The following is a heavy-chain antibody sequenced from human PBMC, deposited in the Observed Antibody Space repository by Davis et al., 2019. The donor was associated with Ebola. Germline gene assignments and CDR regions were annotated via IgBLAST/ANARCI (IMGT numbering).Heavy chain of an antibody. J-gene: IGHJ2*01. CDR3: ARVRDGDYVGWYFDL. CDR1: GGSISSYF. CDR2: IYYSGSS. V-gene: IGHV4-59*01. D-gene: IGHD4-17*01. Sequence: SETLSLTCTVSGGSISSYFWSWIRQPPGKGLEWIGYIYYSGSSNYNPSLKSRVTISVDTSKRQFSLNMKSVTAADTAVYYCARVRDGDYVGWYFDLWGRGTLVTVSS.